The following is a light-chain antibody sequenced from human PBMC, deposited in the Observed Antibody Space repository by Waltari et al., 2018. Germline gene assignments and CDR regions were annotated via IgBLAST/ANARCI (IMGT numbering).Light chain of an antibody. J-gene: IGKJ4*01. V-gene: IGKV1-9*01. CDR1: QGISSY. Sequence: DIQLTQSPSFLSASVGDRVTITCRASQGISSYLAWYQQKPGKAPKLLIYAASTLQRGVPSRCSGSGSGTEFTLTISSLQPEDFATYYCQQLNSYPQLTFGGGTKVEIK. CDR3: QQLNSYPQLT. CDR2: AAS.